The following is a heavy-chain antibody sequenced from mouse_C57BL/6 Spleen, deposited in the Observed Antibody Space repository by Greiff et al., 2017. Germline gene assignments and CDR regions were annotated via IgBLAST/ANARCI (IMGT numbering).Heavy chain of an antibody. J-gene: IGHJ4*01. CDR3: ASTVVGNYAMDY. V-gene: IGHV5-6*01. Sequence: EVQGVESGGDLVKPGGSLKLSCAASGFTFSSYGMSWVRQTPDKRLEWVATISSGGSYTYYPDSVKGRFTISRDNAKNTLYLQMSSLKSEDTAMYYCASTVVGNYAMDYWGQGTSVTVSS. CDR1: GFTFSSYG. D-gene: IGHD1-1*01. CDR2: ISSGGSYT.